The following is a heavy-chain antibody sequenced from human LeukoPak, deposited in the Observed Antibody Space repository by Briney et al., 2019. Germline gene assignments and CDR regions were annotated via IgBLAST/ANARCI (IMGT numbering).Heavy chain of an antibody. D-gene: IGHD3-22*01. J-gene: IGHJ4*02. V-gene: IGHV1-69*01. CDR2: IIPIFGTA. CDR3: ALYYDSSGYYFEKDYFDY. CDR1: GFTFSSYA. Sequence: PGGSLRLSCAASGFTFSSYAISWVRQAPGQGLEWMGGIIPIFGTANYAQKFQGRVTITADESTSTAYMELSSLRSEDTAVCYCALYYDSSGYYFEKDYFDYWGQGTLVTVSS.